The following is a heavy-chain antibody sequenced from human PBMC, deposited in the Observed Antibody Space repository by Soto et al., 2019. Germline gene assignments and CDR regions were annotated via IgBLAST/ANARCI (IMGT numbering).Heavy chain of an antibody. CDR1: GYTFTGYY. CDR2: INPNSGGT. D-gene: IGHD3-10*01. J-gene: IGHJ4*02. V-gene: IGHV1-2*02. Sequence: GASVKVSCKASGYTFTGYYMHWVRQAPGQGLEWMGWINPNSGGTNYAQKFQGRVTMTRDTSISTAYMELSRLRSDDTAVYYCASLYGSGNYYHVQTQTPPFDYWGQGTLVTVSS. CDR3: ASLYGSGNYYHVQTQTPPFDY.